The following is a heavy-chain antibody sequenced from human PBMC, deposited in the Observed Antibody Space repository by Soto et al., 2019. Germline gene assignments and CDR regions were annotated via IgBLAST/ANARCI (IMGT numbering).Heavy chain of an antibody. CDR3: ARSMGPVTTSGYYFDY. V-gene: IGHV3-21*01. D-gene: IGHD4-17*01. J-gene: IGHJ4*02. CDR1: GFAFNFYS. Sequence: WGSLRLSCAASGFAFNFYSISWVRQAPGKGLEWVSSITSDSKYIYHADSVKGRFTISRDNAKNSLYLQMNSLRPEDTAVYYCARSMGPVTTSGYYFDYWGQGAQVTVSS. CDR2: ITSDSKYI.